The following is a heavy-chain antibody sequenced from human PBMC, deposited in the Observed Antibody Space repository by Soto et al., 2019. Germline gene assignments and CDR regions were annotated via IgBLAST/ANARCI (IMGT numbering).Heavy chain of an antibody. V-gene: IGHV3-33*08. CDR3: VRDLLGSGGHFDY. CDR2: IWYDGSNT. D-gene: IGHD7-27*01. CDR1: GFTFSDYY. Sequence: GGSLRLSCAASGFTFSDYYMSWIRQAPGKGLEWVAHIWYDGSNTYYADSVKGRFTISRDNSRNTLYLQMNSLRAEDTAVYHCVRDLLGSGGHFDYWGQGTPVTVSS. J-gene: IGHJ4*02.